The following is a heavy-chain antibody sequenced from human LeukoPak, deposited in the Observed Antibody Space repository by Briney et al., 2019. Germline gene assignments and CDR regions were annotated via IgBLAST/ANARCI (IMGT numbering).Heavy chain of an antibody. CDR3: AGGSGWLIDY. D-gene: IGHD6-19*01. CDR2: IKQDGIEK. V-gene: IGHV3-7*04. CDR1: GFTFSSYA. Sequence: QTGGSLRLSCAASGFTFSSYAMSWVRQAPGKGLEWVANIKQDGIEKNYVDSVKGRFTLSRDNAKNSLYLQMNSLRDEDTAVYYCAGGSGWLIDYWGQGSLVTVSS. J-gene: IGHJ4*02.